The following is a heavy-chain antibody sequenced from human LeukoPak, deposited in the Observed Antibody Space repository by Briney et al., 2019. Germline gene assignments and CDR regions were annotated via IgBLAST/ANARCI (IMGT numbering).Heavy chain of an antibody. D-gene: IGHD2-2*01. Sequence: GGSLRLSCAASGFTFGPYTMNWVRQAPGKGLEWVSSISSSSSYIYYADSVKGRFTISRDNAKNSLYLQMNSLRAEDTAVYYCAREGDIVVVPAALDYWGQGTLVTVSS. CDR1: GFTFGPYT. J-gene: IGHJ4*02. CDR2: ISSSSSYI. V-gene: IGHV3-21*01. CDR3: AREGDIVVVPAALDY.